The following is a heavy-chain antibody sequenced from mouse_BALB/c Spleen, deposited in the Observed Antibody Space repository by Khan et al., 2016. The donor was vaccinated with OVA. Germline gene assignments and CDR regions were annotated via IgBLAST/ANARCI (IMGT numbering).Heavy chain of an antibody. CDR1: GYSITSDYA. D-gene: IGHD1-1*01. J-gene: IGHJ2*01. CDR3: ARSVTITTVVATDFDY. Sequence: EVQLQESGPGPVNPSQSLSLTCTVTGYSITSDYAWNWIRQFPGNKLEWMGYISYSGRTRYNPSLKSRISITRDPSKNQVFLQLNSVTTEDTATYCCARSVTITTVVATDFDYWGQGTTLTVSS. CDR2: ISYSGRT. V-gene: IGHV3-2*02.